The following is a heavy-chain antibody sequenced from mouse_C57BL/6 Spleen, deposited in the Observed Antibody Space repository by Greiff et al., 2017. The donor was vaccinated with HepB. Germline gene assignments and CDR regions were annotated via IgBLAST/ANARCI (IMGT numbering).Heavy chain of an antibody. V-gene: IGHV1-80*01. D-gene: IGHD2-5*01. CDR1: GYAFSSYW. CDR3: ARLYYSNPYAMDY. J-gene: IGHJ4*01. Sequence: QVQLQQSGAELVKPGASVKISCKASGYAFSSYWMNWVKQRPGKGLEWIGQIYPGDGDTNYNGKFKGKATLTADKSSSTAYMQLSSLTSEDSAVYFCARLYYSNPYAMDYWGQGTSVTVSS. CDR2: IYPGDGDT.